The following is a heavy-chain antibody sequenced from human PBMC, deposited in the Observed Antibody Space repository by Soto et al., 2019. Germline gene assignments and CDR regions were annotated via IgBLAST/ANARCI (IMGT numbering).Heavy chain of an antibody. V-gene: IGHV4-59*01. CDR1: GGSIDYYR. Sequence: SETLSLTCTVSGGSIDYYRWSWIRQPPGKGLEWIGDISDSGSTNYNLSLRSRVTILVDTSKNQFSLKLNSVTAADTAVYYCARDSTSWFPYYGIDVWGQGAKVTV. J-gene: IGHJ6*02. CDR2: ISDSGST. CDR3: ARDSTSWFPYYGIDV. D-gene: IGHD6-13*01.